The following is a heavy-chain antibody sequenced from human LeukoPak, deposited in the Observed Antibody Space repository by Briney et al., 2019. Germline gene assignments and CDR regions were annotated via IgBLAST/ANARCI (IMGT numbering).Heavy chain of an antibody. CDR3: ARGLSGYDSSGYYAWWFDP. CDR2: IIPIFGTA. D-gene: IGHD3-22*01. Sequence: SVKVSCKASGYTFTSYDISWVRQAPGQGLEWMGGIIPIFGTANYAQKFQGRVTITADESTSTAYMELSSLRSEDTAVYYCARGLSGYDSSGYYAWWFDPWGQGTLVTVSS. J-gene: IGHJ5*02. CDR1: GYTFTSYD. V-gene: IGHV1-69*13.